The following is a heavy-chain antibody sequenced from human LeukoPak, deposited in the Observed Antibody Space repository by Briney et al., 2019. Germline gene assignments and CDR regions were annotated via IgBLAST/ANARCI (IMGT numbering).Heavy chain of an antibody. CDR3: ARGVIAAGGNDFDY. CDR1: GFTFSDHY. J-gene: IGHJ4*02. V-gene: IGHV3-72*01. D-gene: IGHD6-13*01. Sequence: GGSLRLSCAASGFTFSDHYIDWVRQAPGKGLGWVGRSKNKRNGFSIDYAASVKGRFAISRDDSKNSMYLQMNSLKTEDTAVYYCARGVIAAGGNDFDYWGQGTLVTVSS. CDR2: SKNKRNGFSI.